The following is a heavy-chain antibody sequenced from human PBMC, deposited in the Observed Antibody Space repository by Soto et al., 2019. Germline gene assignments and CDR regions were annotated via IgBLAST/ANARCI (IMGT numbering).Heavy chain of an antibody. J-gene: IGHJ4*02. CDR3: ARSFSGYFDF. V-gene: IGHV3-11*06. D-gene: IGHD3-22*01. CDR1: GFTFSDYY. CDR2: ISGSGNYR. Sequence: GGSLRLSCAASGFTFSDYYMGWIRQAPGKGLQWLSYISGSGNYRNYTDSVKDRFTVSRDNAKNSLYLQLNSLRADDTAVYYCARSFSGYFDFWGQGTLVTVSS.